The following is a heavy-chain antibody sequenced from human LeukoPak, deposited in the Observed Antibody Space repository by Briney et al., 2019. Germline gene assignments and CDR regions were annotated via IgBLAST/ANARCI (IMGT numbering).Heavy chain of an antibody. J-gene: IGHJ4*02. Sequence: GGSLRLSCAASGFTFSDSYMTWVRQAPAKGVERVAYISGSGHDINYSDSVKGRFTISRDNAKNSLYLQMNSLRAEDTAVYYCARVAINDYGDYFDYWGQGTLVTVSS. V-gene: IGHV3-11*04. CDR2: ISGSGHDI. D-gene: IGHD4-17*01. CDR3: ARVAINDYGDYFDY. CDR1: GFTFSDSY.